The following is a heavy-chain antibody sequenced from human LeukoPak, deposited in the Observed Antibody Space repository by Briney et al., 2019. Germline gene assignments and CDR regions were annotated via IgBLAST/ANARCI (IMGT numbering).Heavy chain of an antibody. Sequence: GASLKVSCKASGYTFTSYGISWVRQAPGQGLEWMGWISAYNGNTNYAQKLQGRVTMTTDTSTSTAYMEPRSLRSDDTAVYYCASGGAYDSPVGAFDIWGQGTMVTVSS. CDR1: GYTFTSYG. CDR2: ISAYNGNT. J-gene: IGHJ3*02. D-gene: IGHD3-16*01. CDR3: ASGGAYDSPVGAFDI. V-gene: IGHV1-18*01.